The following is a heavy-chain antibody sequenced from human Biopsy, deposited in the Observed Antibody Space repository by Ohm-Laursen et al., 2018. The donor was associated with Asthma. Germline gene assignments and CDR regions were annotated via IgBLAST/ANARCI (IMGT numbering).Heavy chain of an antibody. D-gene: IGHD3-10*01. Sequence: SVNVSCKTSGYTFNSAGITWVRQAPGQGLEWMGWISVYNGNTKVAQKLQDRVTMITDTSTSTAYMELRSLRSDDPAVYFCARAVDYSHYYGIDVWGQGTTVTVS. J-gene: IGHJ6*02. CDR3: ARAVDYSHYYGIDV. CDR1: GYTFNSAG. V-gene: IGHV1-18*01. CDR2: ISVYNGNT.